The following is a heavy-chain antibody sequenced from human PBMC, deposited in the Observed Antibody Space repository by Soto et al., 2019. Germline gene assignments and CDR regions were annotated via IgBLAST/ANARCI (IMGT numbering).Heavy chain of an antibody. CDR1: GGSISSSSYY. J-gene: IGHJ4*02. V-gene: IGHV4-39*01. D-gene: IGHD6-19*01. Sequence: PSETLSLTCTVSGGSISSSSYYWGGIRHPPGKGLEWIGSIYYSGSTYYNPSLKSRVTISVDTSKNQFSLRLSSVTAADTAVYYCARSVVGSGWLYFDYWGQGTLVTVSS. CDR3: ARSVVGSGWLYFDY. CDR2: IYYSGST.